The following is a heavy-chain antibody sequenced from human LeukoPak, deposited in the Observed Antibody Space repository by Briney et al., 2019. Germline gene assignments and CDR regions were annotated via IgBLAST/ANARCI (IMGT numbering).Heavy chain of an antibody. V-gene: IGHV3-23*01. J-gene: IGHJ4*02. D-gene: IGHD1-26*01. CDR3: AKVRGGYSGSYY. CDR2: ISGSGGST. Sequence: WXRQAPGXGVEGVSAISGSGGSTYYADSVKGRFTISRDNSKNTLYLQMNSLRAEDTAVYYCAKVRGGYSGSYYWGQGTLVTVSS.